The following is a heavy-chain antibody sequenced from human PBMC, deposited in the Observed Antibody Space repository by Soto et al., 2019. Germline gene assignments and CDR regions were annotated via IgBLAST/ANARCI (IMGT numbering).Heavy chain of an antibody. CDR3: ARAHSRYWGPLYYFDY. V-gene: IGHV1-3*01. Sequence: ASVKVSCQASGYTFTSYAMHWVRQAPGQRLEWMGWINAGNGNTKYSQKFQGRVTITRDTSASTAYMELSSLRSEDTAVYYCARAHSRYWGPLYYFDYWGQGTLVTVSS. J-gene: IGHJ4*02. D-gene: IGHD2-8*02. CDR1: GYTFTSYA. CDR2: INAGNGNT.